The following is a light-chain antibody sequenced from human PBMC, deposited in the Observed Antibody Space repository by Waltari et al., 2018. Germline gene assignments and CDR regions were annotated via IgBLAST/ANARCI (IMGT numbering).Light chain of an antibody. J-gene: IGKJ5*01. V-gene: IGKV1-9*01. CDR3: QLLNNYPPIT. CDR1: QAISSY. CDR2: AAS. Sequence: DIHLPQSPSFLSASVGDRVTFTCRASQAISSYLAWYQQKPGNAPKLLIYAASTLQSGVPSRFSGSGSGTEFTLTISSLQPEDFATYYCQLLNNYPPITFGQGTRLEI.